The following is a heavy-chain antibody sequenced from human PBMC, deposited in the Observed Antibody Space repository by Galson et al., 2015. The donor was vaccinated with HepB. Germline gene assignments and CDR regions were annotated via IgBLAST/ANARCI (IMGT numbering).Heavy chain of an antibody. J-gene: IGHJ6*03. CDR1: GFTVSSNY. V-gene: IGHV3-53*01. CDR2: IYSGGST. CDR3: AREEVGYYMDV. Sequence: SLRLSCAASGFTVSSNYMSWVRQAPGKGLEWVSVIYSGGSTYYADSVKGRFTISRDNSKNTLYLQMNSLRAEDTAVYYCAREEVGYYMDVWGKGTTVTVSS.